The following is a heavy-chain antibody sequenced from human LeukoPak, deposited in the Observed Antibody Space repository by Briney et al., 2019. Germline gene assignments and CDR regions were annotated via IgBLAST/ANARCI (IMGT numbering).Heavy chain of an antibody. D-gene: IGHD3-16*02. V-gene: IGHV3-30*18. CDR3: AKAHMITFGGVIVTGENFDY. CDR1: GFTFSSYG. Sequence: PGGSLRLSCAASGFTFSSYGMHWVRQAPGKGLEWVAVISYDGSNKYYADSVKGRFTISRDNSKNTLYLQMNSLRAEDTAVYYCAKAHMITFGGVIVTGENFDYWGQGTLVTVSS. J-gene: IGHJ4*02. CDR2: ISYDGSNK.